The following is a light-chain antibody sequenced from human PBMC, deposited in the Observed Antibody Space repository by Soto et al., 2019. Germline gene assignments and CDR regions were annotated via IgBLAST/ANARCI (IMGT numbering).Light chain of an antibody. Sequence: EIVLTQSPATLSSFPGDRVSLYCRPSQYINTRLAWYQHRPGQSPRLLIYQTSLRAAGIPARFSASGSGTDFTLTISDVQTEDFALYYCHQRQSWPRTFGKGTKVDIK. CDR1: QYINTR. CDR3: HQRQSWPRT. V-gene: IGKV3-11*01. CDR2: QTS. J-gene: IGKJ1*01.